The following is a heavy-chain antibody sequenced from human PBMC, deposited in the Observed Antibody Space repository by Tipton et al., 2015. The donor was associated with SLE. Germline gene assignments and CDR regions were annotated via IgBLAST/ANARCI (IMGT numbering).Heavy chain of an antibody. CDR1: GGSISSGSSY. J-gene: IGHJ6*03. D-gene: IGHD3-3*01. Sequence: LRLSCTVSGGSISSGSSYWSWIRQPAGEGLEWIGRIYKGGATNFNPSLKSRVSMSPDTSKNQFSLRLNSVTAADTAVYYCARGLFLDDFWSGSGRPYYMDVWGKGTTVTVSS. CDR3: ARGLFLDDFWSGSGRPYYMDV. CDR2: IYKGGAT. V-gene: IGHV4-61*02.